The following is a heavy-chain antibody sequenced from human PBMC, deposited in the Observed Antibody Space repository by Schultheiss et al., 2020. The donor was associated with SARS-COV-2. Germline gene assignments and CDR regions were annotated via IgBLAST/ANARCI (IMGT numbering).Heavy chain of an antibody. J-gene: IGHJ2*01. CDR2: IIPIFGTA. D-gene: IGHD3-3*01. CDR1: GGTFSSYA. V-gene: IGHV1-69*13. Sequence: SVKVSCKASGGTFSSYAISWVRQAPGQGLEWMGGIIPIFGTANYAQKFQGRVTITADESTSTAYMELSSLRSEDTAVYYCARDRYDFWSGYVSYWYFHLWGRGTLVTVSS. CDR3: ARDRYDFWSGYVSYWYFHL.